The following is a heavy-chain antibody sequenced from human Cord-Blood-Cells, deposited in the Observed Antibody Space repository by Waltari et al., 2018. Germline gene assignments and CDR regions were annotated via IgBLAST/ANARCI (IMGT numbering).Heavy chain of an antibody. J-gene: IGHJ4*02. CDR2: IYYSGCT. Sequence: QLQLQESGPGLVMPSEPLSLPCPVPGGPITSSTSSWGWIRQPPGKGLEWIGSIYYSGCTYYNPSLKSRVTISVDTSKNQFSLKLSSVTAADTAVYYCARLDGYYFDYWGQGTLVTVSS. D-gene: IGHD4-17*01. V-gene: IGHV4-39*01. CDR3: ARLDGYYFDY. CDR1: GGPITSSTSS.